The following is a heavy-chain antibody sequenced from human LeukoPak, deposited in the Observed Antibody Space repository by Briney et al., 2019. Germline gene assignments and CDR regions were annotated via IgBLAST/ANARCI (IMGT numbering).Heavy chain of an antibody. CDR1: GFTFSSYW. D-gene: IGHD2-2*01. Sequence: PGGSLRLSCAASGFTFSSYWMSWVRQAPGKGLEWVANIKQDGSEKYYVDSVKGRFTISRDNAKNSLYLQMNSLRAEDTAVYYCARDWVVPAAPVHYYYYYGMDVWGQGTTVTVSS. CDR2: IKQDGSEK. V-gene: IGHV3-7*01. CDR3: ARDWVVPAAPVHYYYYYGMDV. J-gene: IGHJ6*02.